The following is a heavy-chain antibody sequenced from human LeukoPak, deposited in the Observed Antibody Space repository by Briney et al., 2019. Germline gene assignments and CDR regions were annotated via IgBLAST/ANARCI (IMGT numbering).Heavy chain of an antibody. Sequence: SQTLSLTCTVSGGSISSGGYYWSWIRQHPGKGLEWIGYIYYSGSTYYNPSLKSRVTISVDTSKNQFSLKLSSVTAADTAVYYCARDRGAPSDAFDIWGQGTMVTVSS. CDR3: ARDRGAPSDAFDI. CDR2: IYYSGST. D-gene: IGHD3-10*01. J-gene: IGHJ3*02. CDR1: GGSISSGGYY. V-gene: IGHV4-31*03.